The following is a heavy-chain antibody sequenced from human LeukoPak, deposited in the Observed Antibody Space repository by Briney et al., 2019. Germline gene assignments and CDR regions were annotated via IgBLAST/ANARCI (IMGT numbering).Heavy chain of an antibody. CDR2: ISDDGRNK. J-gene: IGHJ4*02. D-gene: IGHD4-17*01. Sequence: TGGSLRLSCAASGFSFISYGMHWVRQAPGKGLEWVGVISDDGRNKKYADSVKGRFTISRDNSKDTLYLQMNSLRDEDTAVYYCAKRPSDYGDYVTYFDYWGQGTPVTVSS. V-gene: IGHV3-30*18. CDR1: GFSFISYG. CDR3: AKRPSDYGDYVTYFDY.